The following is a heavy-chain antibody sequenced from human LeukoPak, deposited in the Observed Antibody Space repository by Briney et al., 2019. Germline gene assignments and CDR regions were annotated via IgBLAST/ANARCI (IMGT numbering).Heavy chain of an antibody. Sequence: GGSLRLSCAASGFTFKSYGMHWVRQAPGKGLEWVAHIRFDESDKYYSDSVKGRFTISRDTSKNTLYLQMNSLRAEDTAVYYCAREKSVAAAFDYWGQGTLVTVSS. CDR1: GFTFKSYG. CDR2: IRFDESDK. CDR3: AREKSVAAAFDY. D-gene: IGHD6-13*01. J-gene: IGHJ4*02. V-gene: IGHV3-30*02.